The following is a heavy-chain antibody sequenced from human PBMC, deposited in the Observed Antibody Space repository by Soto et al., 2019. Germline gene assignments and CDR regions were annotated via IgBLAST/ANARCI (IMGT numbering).Heavy chain of an antibody. CDR3: ARDAGHYFDY. CDR2: ISYDGSNK. Sequence: QVQLVESGGGVVQPGRSLRLSCAASGFTFSSYAMHWVRQAPGKGLEWVAVISYDGSNKYYADSVKGRFTISRDNSKNTLYLQMNSLRAEDTAVYYCARDAGHYFDYWGQGTLVTVSS. CDR1: GFTFSSYA. D-gene: IGHD3-10*01. V-gene: IGHV3-30-3*01. J-gene: IGHJ4*02.